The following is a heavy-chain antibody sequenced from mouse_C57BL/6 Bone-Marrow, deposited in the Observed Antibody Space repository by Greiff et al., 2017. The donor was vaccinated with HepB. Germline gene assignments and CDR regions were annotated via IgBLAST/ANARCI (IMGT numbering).Heavy chain of an antibody. CDR2: IDPSDSYT. Sequence: QVQLQQPGAELVKPGASVKLSCKASGYTFTSYWMQWVKQRPGQGLEWIGEIDPSDSYTNYNQKLKGKATLTVDTSSSTAYMQLSSLTSEDSAVYYCARGLPYYFDYWGQGTTLTVSS. CDR3: ARGLPYYFDY. V-gene: IGHV1-50*01. D-gene: IGHD6-2*01. J-gene: IGHJ2*01. CDR1: GYTFTSYW.